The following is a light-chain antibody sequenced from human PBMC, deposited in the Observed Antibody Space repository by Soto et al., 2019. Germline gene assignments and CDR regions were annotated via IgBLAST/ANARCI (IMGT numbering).Light chain of an antibody. CDR2: DAS. CDR3: QHCDSLTLT. CDR1: QDIRNS. J-gene: IGKJ5*01. V-gene: IGKV1-33*01. Sequence: DIQMSQSPSSLSASVGDRVTISFHASQDIRNSLNWYPQQXGKAPKXXIYDASNLDTGVPSRFSGSGAGTDFTFTISSLQPEDISTDSCQHCDSLTLTFGQGTRLEIK.